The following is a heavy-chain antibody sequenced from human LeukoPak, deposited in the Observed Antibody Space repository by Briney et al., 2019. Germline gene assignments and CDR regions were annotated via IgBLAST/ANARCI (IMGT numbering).Heavy chain of an antibody. CDR3: ARIRLYYDILTGYYNPWGYYYGMDV. Sequence: GGSLRLSCAASGFTFSGYWMSWVRQAPGKGLEWVANIKQDGSEKYYVDSVKGRFTISRDNAKNSLFLQMNSLRDEDTAVYYCARIRLYYDILTGYYNPWGYYYGMDVWGQGTTVTVSS. D-gene: IGHD3-9*01. CDR2: IKQDGSEK. J-gene: IGHJ6*02. V-gene: IGHV3-7*02. CDR1: GFTFSGYW.